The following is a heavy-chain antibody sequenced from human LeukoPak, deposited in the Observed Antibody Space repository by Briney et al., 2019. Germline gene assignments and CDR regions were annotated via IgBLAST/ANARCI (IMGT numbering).Heavy chain of an antibody. V-gene: IGHV3-74*01. CDR2: INSDGSST. D-gene: IGHD1-7*01. Sequence: EPGGSLRLSCAASGFAFSSYEMNWVRQAPGEGLVWVSRINSDGSSTTYADSVKGRFSISRDNAKNTVYLQMNSLRPEDAAVYYCAREGVGTSRWHGRGALDYWGQGTLVTVSS. CDR3: AREGVGTSRWHGRGALDY. CDR1: GFAFSSYE. J-gene: IGHJ4*02.